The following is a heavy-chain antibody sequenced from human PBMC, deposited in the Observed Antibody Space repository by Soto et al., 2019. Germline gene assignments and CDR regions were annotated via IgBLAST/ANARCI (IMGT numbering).Heavy chain of an antibody. CDR1: GFTYSSCA. V-gene: IGHV3-23*01. CDR3: AKESYNRRTEFDY. CDR2: VGGGGDDT. D-gene: IGHD3-10*01. J-gene: IGHJ4*02. Sequence: EVQLLESGGGLVQPGGSLRLSCAASGFTYSSCAMSWVRQAPGKGLEWVSGVGGGGDDTYHADSVKGRFTISRDNSKNTLYLEMNGLRAEDTAVYYSAKESYNRRTEFDYWGQGILVTVSS.